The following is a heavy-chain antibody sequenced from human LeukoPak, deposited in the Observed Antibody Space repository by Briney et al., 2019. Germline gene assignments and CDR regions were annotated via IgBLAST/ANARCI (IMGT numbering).Heavy chain of an antibody. D-gene: IGHD3-10*01. CDR3: ARDRFDLWFGELYFDY. J-gene: IGHJ4*02. CDR1: GFTFSSYA. CDR2: ISYDGSNK. Sequence: GGSLKLSCAASGFTFSSYAMHWVRQAPGKGLEWVAVISYDGSNKYYADSVKGRFTISRDNSKNTLYLQMNSLRAEDTAVYYCARDRFDLWFGELYFDYWGQGTLVTVSS. V-gene: IGHV3-30-3*01.